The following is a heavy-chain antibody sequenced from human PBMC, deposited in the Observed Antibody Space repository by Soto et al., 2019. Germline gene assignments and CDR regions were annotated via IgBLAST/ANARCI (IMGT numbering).Heavy chain of an antibody. CDR3: ARLSREFTYGHFDS. D-gene: IGHD5-18*01. CDR2: IYDSGST. CDR1: GFSISSGGYY. Sequence: SETLSLTCTVSGFSISSGGYYWSWIRQHPGKGLEWIGYIYDSGSTYYNPSLKSRVTMSGDTSKNQFSLILSSVTAADTAVYYCARLSREFTYGHFDSWGQGTLVTVSS. V-gene: IGHV4-31*03. J-gene: IGHJ4*02.